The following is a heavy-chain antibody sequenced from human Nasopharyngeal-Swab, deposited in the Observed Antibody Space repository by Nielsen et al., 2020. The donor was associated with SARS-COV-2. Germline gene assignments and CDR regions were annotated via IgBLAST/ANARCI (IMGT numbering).Heavy chain of an antibody. D-gene: IGHD3-22*01. J-gene: IGHJ1*01. CDR3: AKDRHYYDSSGYKEH. CDR2: ISGSGGST. CDR1: GFTFSSYW. Sequence: GESLKISCAASGFTFSSYWMSWVRQAPGKGLEWVSAISGSGGSTYYADSVKGRFTISRDNSKNTLYLQMNSLRAEDTAVYYCAKDRHYYDSSGYKEHWGQGTLVTVSS. V-gene: IGHV3-23*01.